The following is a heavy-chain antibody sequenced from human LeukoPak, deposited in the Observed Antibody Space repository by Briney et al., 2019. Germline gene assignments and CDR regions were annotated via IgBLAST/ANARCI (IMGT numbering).Heavy chain of an antibody. CDR3: ARGSDRYTIVVPSAVIPRTKYFFDY. CDR2: INHSGST. D-gene: IGHD2-2*01. Sequence: SETLSLTCAVYGGSFSDYYLSWIRQPPGKGLEWIGKINHSGSTNYNPSLKSRVTISVDTSKNQFSLKLSSVTAADTAVYYCARGSDRYTIVVPSAVIPRTKYFFDYWGQGTLVTVSS. J-gene: IGHJ4*02. V-gene: IGHV4-34*01. CDR1: GGSFSDYY.